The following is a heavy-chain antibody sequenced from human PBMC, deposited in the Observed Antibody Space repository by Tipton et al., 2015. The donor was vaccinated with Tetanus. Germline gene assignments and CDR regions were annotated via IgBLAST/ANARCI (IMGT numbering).Heavy chain of an antibody. CDR3: AKDSVAGGVANFDY. Sequence: SLRLSCVASGFTFSHFAVSWVRRAPGRGLEWVSSIGWNSGGIAYADSVKGRFTISRDNAKNFLYLQMNSLRPEDTALYYCAKDSVAGGVANFDYWGQGTLVTVSS. D-gene: IGHD2-15*01. V-gene: IGHV3-9*01. CDR1: GFTFSHFA. J-gene: IGHJ4*02. CDR2: IGWNSGGI.